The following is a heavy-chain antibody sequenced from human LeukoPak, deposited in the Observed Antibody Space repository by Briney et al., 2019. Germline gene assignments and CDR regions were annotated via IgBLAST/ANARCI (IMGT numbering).Heavy chain of an antibody. D-gene: IGHD6-6*01. CDR2: INPNSGGT. Sequence: GASVKVSCKASGYTFTGYYMHWVRQAPGQGLEWMGWINPNSGGTNYAQKFQGRVTMTRDTSISTAYMELSRLRSDDTAVYYCARKEYSSSSGPFDYWGQGTLVTVSS. CDR3: ARKEYSSSSGPFDY. J-gene: IGHJ4*02. V-gene: IGHV1-2*02. CDR1: GYTFTGYY.